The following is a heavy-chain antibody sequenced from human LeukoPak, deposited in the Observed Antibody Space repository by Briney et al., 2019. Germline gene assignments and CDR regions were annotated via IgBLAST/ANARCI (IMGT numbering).Heavy chain of an antibody. J-gene: IGHJ2*01. V-gene: IGHV3-23*01. CDR3: ARGNWYFDL. CDR1: GFTFSSYS. Sequence: PGGSLRLSCAASGFTFSSYSMNWVRQAPGKGLEWVSSISGGGETTYYADSVKGRFPISRDNSKNTLYLQMNSLRAEDTAVYYCARGNWYFDLWGRGTLVTVSS. D-gene: IGHD3-10*01. CDR2: ISGGGETT.